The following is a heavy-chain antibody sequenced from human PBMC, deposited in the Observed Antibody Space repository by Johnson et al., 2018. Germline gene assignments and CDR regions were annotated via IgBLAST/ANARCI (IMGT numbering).Heavy chain of an antibody. CDR2: SIHIFGTA. V-gene: IGHV1-69*14. D-gene: IGHD2-2*01. CDR1: GGTFSSYA. CDR3: ARTLAQQYYYYYYYMDV. J-gene: IGHJ6*03. Sequence: QVQLVQSGAEVKKPGSSVKVSCKASGGTFSSYAIRWVRPAPGQGLEWLGGSIHIFGTANYAQKFHGRVTFTAEKSTSTAYMELSSLRSEDTAVYYCARTLAQQYYYYYYYMDVWGKGTTVTVSS.